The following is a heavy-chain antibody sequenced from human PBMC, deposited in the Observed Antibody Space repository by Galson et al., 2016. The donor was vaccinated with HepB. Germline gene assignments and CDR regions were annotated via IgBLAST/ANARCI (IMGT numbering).Heavy chain of an antibody. V-gene: IGHV3-30-3*01. Sequence: SLRLSCAASGFTFSSYAMHWVRQAPGKGLEWVAVISYDGNNKYFAGSVKGRFTISRDTSKNTLFLQLSSLRVEDTAVYYCAKDHTGSTGGWSDGMDVWGQGTRVTVSS. CDR1: GFTFSSYA. CDR3: AKDHTGSTGGWSDGMDV. J-gene: IGHJ6*02. D-gene: IGHD1-7*01. CDR2: ISYDGNNK.